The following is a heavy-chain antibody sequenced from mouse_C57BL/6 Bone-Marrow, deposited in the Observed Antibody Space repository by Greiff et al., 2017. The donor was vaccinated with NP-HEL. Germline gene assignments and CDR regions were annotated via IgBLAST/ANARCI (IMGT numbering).Heavy chain of an antibody. D-gene: IGHD2-5*01. CDR2: ISDGGSYT. CDR1: GFTFSSYA. Sequence: EVMLVESGGGLVKPGGSLKLSCAASGFTFSSYAMSWVRQTPEKRLEWVATISDGGSYTYYPDNVKGRFTISRDNAKNNLYLQMSHLKSEDTAMYYCAIDRPTIVTYFDYWGQGTTLTVSS. V-gene: IGHV5-4*01. CDR3: AIDRPTIVTYFDY. J-gene: IGHJ2*01.